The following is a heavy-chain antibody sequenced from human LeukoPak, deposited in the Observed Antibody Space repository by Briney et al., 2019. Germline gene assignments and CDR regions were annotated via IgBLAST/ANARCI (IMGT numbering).Heavy chain of an antibody. Sequence: GGSLRLSCAASGLSVSSTYMAWVRQAPGKGLEWVSVIYSGGGTNYADSLKGRFSISRDNSKNTLYLQMNSLRAEDTAVYYCVGEGKYWGQGTLVTVSS. D-gene: IGHD4-17*01. CDR2: IYSGGGT. CDR3: VGEGKY. J-gene: IGHJ4*02. V-gene: IGHV3-53*01. CDR1: GLSVSSTY.